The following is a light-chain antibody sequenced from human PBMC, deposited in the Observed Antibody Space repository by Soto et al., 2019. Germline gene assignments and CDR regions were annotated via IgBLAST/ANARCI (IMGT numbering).Light chain of an antibody. Sequence: DIQITQPPSSLPAPGGDRVTXXXXASQSISSYLNWYQQKPGKAPKLLIYAASSLQSGVPSRFSGSGSGTDFTLTISSLQPEDFATYYCQQSYSTPLTFGGGTKVDIK. CDR3: QQSYSTPLT. J-gene: IGKJ4*01. V-gene: IGKV1-39*01. CDR1: QSISSY. CDR2: AAS.